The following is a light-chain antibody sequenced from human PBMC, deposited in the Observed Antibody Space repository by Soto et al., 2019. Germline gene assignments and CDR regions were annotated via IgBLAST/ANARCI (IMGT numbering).Light chain of an antibody. CDR3: QQRGT. J-gene: IGKJ1*01. CDR1: QSVSSY. CDR2: DAS. Sequence: EIVLTQSPATLSLSPGERATLSRRASQSVSSYLAWYQQKPGQAPRLLIYDASNRATGIPARFSGSGSGTDFTLTISSLEPEDFAVYYCQQRGTFGQGTKVEIK. V-gene: IGKV3-11*01.